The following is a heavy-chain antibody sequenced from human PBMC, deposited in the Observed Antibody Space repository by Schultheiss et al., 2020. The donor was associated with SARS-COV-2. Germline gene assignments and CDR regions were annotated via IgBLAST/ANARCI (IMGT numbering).Heavy chain of an antibody. CDR1: GYTFTSYY. J-gene: IGHJ4*02. CDR3: ARVYCSSTSCYRALDY. V-gene: IGHV1-2*02. CDR2: TNPKRGAT. Sequence: ASVKVSCKASGYTFTSYYMHWVRQAPGQGLEWMGWTNPKRGATYYAQKFQGRVTMNSDTSITTTYMELSRLRSDDTAVYYCARVYCSSTSCYRALDYWGQGTLVTVSS. D-gene: IGHD2-2*02.